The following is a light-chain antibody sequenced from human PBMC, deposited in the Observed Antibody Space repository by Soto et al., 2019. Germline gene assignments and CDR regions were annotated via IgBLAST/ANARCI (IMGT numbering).Light chain of an antibody. J-gene: IGKJ5*01. V-gene: IGKV1-39*01. CDR2: AAS. CDR3: QQSYSTLIT. Sequence: IQKTQSPSSLSASVGDRVTITFRASQSISSYLNWYQQKPGKAPKLLIYAASSLQSGVPSRFSGSGSGTDFTLTISSLQPEDFATYYCQQSYSTLITFGQGTRLEIK. CDR1: QSISSY.